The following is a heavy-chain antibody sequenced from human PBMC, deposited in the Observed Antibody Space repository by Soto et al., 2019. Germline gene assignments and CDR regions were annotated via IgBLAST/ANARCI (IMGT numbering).Heavy chain of an antibody. V-gene: IGHV1-3*01. CDR1: GYTFTSYA. J-gene: IGHJ5*02. CDR3: ARGAGGIVVVPAALNNWFDP. Sequence: ASVKVSCKASGYTFTSYAMRWVRQAPGQRLEWMGWINAGNGNTKYSQKFQGRVTITRDTSASTAYMELSSLRSEDTAVYYCARGAGGIVVVPAALNNWFDPWGQGTLVTVSS. CDR2: INAGNGNT. D-gene: IGHD2-2*01.